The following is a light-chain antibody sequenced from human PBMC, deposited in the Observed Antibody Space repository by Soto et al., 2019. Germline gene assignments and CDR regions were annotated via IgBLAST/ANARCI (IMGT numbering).Light chain of an antibody. CDR2: DVS. J-gene: IGLJ2*01. Sequence: LTQPPSVSGSPGQSVAISCTGTSSDVGGYNYVSWYQQHPGKAPKVMIYDVSGRPSGVPDRFSGSKSGNTASLTISGLLAEDEADYYCCSYAGNYFIFGGGTKLTVL. CDR3: CSYAGNYFI. CDR1: SSDVGGYNY. V-gene: IGLV2-11*01.